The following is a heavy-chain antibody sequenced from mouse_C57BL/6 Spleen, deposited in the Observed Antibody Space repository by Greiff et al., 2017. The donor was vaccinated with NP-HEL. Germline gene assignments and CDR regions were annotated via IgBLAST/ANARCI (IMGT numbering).Heavy chain of an antibody. CDR3: ARSHWDYYAMDY. CDR1: GYTFPDYN. CDR2: INPNTVCP. D-gene: IGHD4-1*01. J-gene: IGHJ4*01. V-gene: IGHV1-22*01. Sequence: VQLQQSGPELVKPGASVQMSCKASGYTFPDYNMHWVTPSHGTILEWIGYINPNTVCPSYNQKFKGKATLTVNKSSSTAYMELRSLTSEDSAVYYCARSHWDYYAMDYWGQGTSVTVSS.